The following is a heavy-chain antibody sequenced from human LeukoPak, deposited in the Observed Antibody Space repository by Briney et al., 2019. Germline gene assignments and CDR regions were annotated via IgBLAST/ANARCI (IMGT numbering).Heavy chain of an antibody. CDR1: GFTVSSNY. D-gene: IGHD2/OR15-2a*01. Sequence: GGSLRLSCAASGFTVSSNYMSWVRQAPGKGLEWVSTFGGSGGSTYYADSVKGRFTISRDTSKSTLYLQMNSLRTEDAALYFCTKTRGPGAFHPESWGQGTLVIVSS. CDR2: GGSGGST. CDR3: TKTRGPGAFHPES. V-gene: IGHV3-53*01. J-gene: IGHJ5*02.